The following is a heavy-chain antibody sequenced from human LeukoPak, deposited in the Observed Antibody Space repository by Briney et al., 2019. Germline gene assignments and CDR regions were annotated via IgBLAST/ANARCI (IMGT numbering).Heavy chain of an antibody. CDR1: GYSIGSGYY. CDR3: ARVLQLWLNWFDP. CDR2: IYHSGST. D-gene: IGHD5-18*01. V-gene: IGHV4-38-2*02. Sequence: PSETLSLTCTVSGYSIGSGYYWGWIRQPPGKGLEWIGSIYHSGSTYYNPSLKSRVTISVDTSKNQFSLKLSSVTAADTAVYYCARVLQLWLNWFDPWGQGTLVTVSS. J-gene: IGHJ5*02.